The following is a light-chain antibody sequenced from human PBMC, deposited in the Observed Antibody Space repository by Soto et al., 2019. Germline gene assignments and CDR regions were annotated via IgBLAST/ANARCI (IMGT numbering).Light chain of an antibody. CDR1: QSISRW. V-gene: IGKV1-5*01. Sequence: DIQMTQSPSTLSASVGDTVTITFRASQSISRWLAWYQQKPGKAPKLLIYDASNLETGVPSRFSGSGSGTEFTFTISGLQPEDIATYYCQQYDNFLAFGQGTRLEI. CDR2: DAS. J-gene: IGKJ5*01. CDR3: QQYDNFLA.